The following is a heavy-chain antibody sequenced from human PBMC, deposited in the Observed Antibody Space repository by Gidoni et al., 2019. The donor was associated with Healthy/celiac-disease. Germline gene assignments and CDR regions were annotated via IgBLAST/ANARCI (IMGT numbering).Heavy chain of an antibody. D-gene: IGHD2-15*01. J-gene: IGHJ4*02. CDR1: GFTFSSYS. CDR3: ARDLPVAATPLFDY. Sequence: EVQLVESGGGLVKPGGSLRLSCAASGFTFSSYSMNWVRQAPGKGLDWVSSISSSSSYIYYADSVKGRFTISRDNAKNSLYLQMNSLRAEDTAVYYCARDLPVAATPLFDYWGQGTLVTVSS. CDR2: ISSSSSYI. V-gene: IGHV3-21*01.